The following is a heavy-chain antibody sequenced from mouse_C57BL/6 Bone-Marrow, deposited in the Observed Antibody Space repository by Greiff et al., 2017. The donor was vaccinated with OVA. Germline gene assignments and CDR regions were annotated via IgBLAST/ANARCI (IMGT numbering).Heavy chain of an antibody. CDR1: GYTFTSYW. V-gene: IGHV1-52*01. CDR3: ARRGSSSWFAY. Sequence: QVQLQQPGAELVRPGSSVKLSCKASGYTFTSYWMHWVKQRPIQGLEWIGNIDPSDSETHYNQKFKDKATLTVDKSSSTAYMQLSSLTSEDSAVYYCARRGSSSWFAYWGRGTLVTVSA. J-gene: IGHJ3*01. CDR2: IDPSDSET. D-gene: IGHD1-1*01.